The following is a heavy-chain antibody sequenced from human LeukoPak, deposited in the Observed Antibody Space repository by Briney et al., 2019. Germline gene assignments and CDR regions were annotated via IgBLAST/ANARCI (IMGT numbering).Heavy chain of an antibody. Sequence: SETLSLTCTVSGGSISSYYWSWIRQPPGKGLEWIGYIYYSGSTNYNPSLKSRVTISVDTSKNQFSLKLSSVTAADTAVYYCARHDEGDSSGLFGECFQHWGQGTLVTVSS. CDR3: ARHDEGDSSGLFGECFQH. CDR2: IYYSGST. V-gene: IGHV4-59*08. D-gene: IGHD3-22*01. J-gene: IGHJ1*01. CDR1: GGSISSYY.